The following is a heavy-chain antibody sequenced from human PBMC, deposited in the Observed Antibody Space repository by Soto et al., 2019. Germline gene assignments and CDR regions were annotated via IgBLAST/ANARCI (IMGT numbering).Heavy chain of an antibody. Sequence: LRLSCAASGFTFSNYTMHWVRQAPGKGLEWVALISYDEIDKYFADAVKGRFTISRDNSKNTLYLQMDSLRAEDTAVYYCAGRSGSSDYWGRRTLVTVSS. CDR1: GFTFSNYT. CDR2: ISYDEIDK. D-gene: IGHD3-10*01. CDR3: AGRSGSSDY. V-gene: IGHV3-30*04. J-gene: IGHJ4*02.